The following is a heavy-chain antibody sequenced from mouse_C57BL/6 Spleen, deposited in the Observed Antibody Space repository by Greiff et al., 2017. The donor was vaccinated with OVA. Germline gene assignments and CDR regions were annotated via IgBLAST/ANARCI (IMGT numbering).Heavy chain of an antibody. CDR1: GFTFSDYG. CDR2: ISSGSSTI. CDR3: ARGTGLYFDV. D-gene: IGHD4-1*01. J-gene: IGHJ1*03. V-gene: IGHV5-17*01. Sequence: EVHLVESGGGLVKPGGSLKLSCAASGFTFSDYGMHWVRQAPEKGLEWVAYISSGSSTIYYADTVKGRFTISRDNAKNTLFLQMTSLRSEDTAMYYCARGTGLYFDVWGTGTTVTVSS.